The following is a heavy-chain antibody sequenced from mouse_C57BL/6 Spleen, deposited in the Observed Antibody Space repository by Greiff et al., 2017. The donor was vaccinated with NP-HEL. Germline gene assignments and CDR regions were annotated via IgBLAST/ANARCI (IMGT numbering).Heavy chain of an antibody. J-gene: IGHJ1*03. CDR1: GYSITSDY. V-gene: IGHV3-8*01. Sequence: EVMLVESGPGLAKPSQTLSLTCSVTGYSITSDYWNWIRKFPGNKLEYMGYISYSGSTYYNPSLKSRISITRDTSKNQYYLQLNSVTTEDTATYYCARSHYYGSSYDWYFDVWGTGTTVTVSS. CDR2: ISYSGST. D-gene: IGHD1-1*01. CDR3: ARSHYYGSSYDWYFDV.